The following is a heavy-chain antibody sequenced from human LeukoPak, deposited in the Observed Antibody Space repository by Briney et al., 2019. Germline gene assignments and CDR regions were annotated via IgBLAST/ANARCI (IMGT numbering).Heavy chain of an antibody. Sequence: ASVKVSCKASGYNFTTFGFSWVRQAPGQGLEWMGWISPRDNNINYAENLQDRVTMTTDTSTNTVHMELRSLNSDDTAVYYCARDAVSLLGYYGGRCDVWGQGTLVTVSS. CDR1: GYNFTTFG. CDR3: ARDAVSLLGYYGGRCDV. CDR2: ISPRDNNI. J-gene: IGHJ4*02. D-gene: IGHD3-16*01. V-gene: IGHV1-18*01.